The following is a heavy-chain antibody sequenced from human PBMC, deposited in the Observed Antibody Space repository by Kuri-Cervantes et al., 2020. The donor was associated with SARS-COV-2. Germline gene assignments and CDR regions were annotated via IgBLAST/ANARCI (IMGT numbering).Heavy chain of an antibody. CDR1: GFTFSGSA. CDR2: IGSKANSYAT. V-gene: IGHV3-73*01. Sequence: GESLKISCAASGFTFSGSAMHWVRQASGKGLEWVGRIGSKANSYATAYAASVKGRLTISRDDSKNTTYLQMNSLKTEDTAVYYCVGGQPAGPRGFGYWGQGPLVTVSS. J-gene: IGHJ4*02. D-gene: IGHD2-2*01. CDR3: VGGQPAGPRGFGY.